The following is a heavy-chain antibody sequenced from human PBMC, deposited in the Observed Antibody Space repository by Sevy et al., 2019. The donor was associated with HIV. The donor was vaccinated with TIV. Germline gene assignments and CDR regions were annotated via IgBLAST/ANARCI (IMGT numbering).Heavy chain of an antibody. D-gene: IGHD6-6*01. Sequence: GGSLRLSCAASGFTFDDYAMHWVRQAPGKGREWVSGISWNSGRIGYADSVKGRFTISRDNAKNSLYLQMNSLRGEDTALYYCAKDSNAAPAGYFDYWGQGTLVTVSS. V-gene: IGHV3-9*01. CDR1: GFTFDDYA. CDR2: ISWNSGRI. J-gene: IGHJ4*02. CDR3: AKDSNAAPAGYFDY.